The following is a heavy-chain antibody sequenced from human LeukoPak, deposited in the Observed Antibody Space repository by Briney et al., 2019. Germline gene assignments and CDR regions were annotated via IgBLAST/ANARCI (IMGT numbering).Heavy chain of an antibody. J-gene: IGHJ6*03. CDR1: GCIFSSYA. D-gene: IGHD5-12*01. CDR2: IIPIFGTA. V-gene: IGHV1-69*01. CDR3: ARAITYYYYYYYMDV. Sequence: SVKVSCKASGCIFSSYAISWVRQAPGQGLEWMGGIIPIFGTANYAQKFQGRVTITADESTSTAYMELSSLRSEDTAVYFCARAITYYYYYYYMDVWGKGTTVTVSS.